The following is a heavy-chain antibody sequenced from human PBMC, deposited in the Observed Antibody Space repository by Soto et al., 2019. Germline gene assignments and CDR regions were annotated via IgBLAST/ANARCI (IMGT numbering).Heavy chain of an antibody. D-gene: IGHD3-3*01. Sequence: SQTLSLTCTISGDSVSINSAAWNWIRQSPSRGREWPGRTHYRSKWYNDYAVSVKSRITLNPDTTKNQFFLQLNSVTPEDTAVYYCARGSTIFGSYYYYGMDVWGQGTTVTVSS. V-gene: IGHV6-1*01. CDR2: THYRSKWYN. J-gene: IGHJ6*02. CDR3: ARGSTIFGSYYYYGMDV. CDR1: GDSVSINSAA.